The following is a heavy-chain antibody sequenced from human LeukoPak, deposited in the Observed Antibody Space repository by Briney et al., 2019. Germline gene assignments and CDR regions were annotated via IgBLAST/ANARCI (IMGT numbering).Heavy chain of an antibody. CDR1: GFTFSSYA. CDR2: ISGSGGST. J-gene: IGHJ4*02. CDR3: AKPILCSHHPPDDDY. D-gene: IGHD2/OR15-2a*01. Sequence: GGSLRLSCAASGFTFSSYAMSWVRQAPGKGLEWVSAISGSGGSTYYADSVKGRFTISRDNSKNTLYLQMNSLRAEDTAVYYCAKPILCSHHPPDDDYWGQGTLVTVSS. V-gene: IGHV3-23*01.